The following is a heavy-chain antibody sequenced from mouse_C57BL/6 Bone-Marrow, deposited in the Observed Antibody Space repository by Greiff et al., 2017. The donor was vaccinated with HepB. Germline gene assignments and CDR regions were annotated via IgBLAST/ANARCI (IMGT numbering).Heavy chain of an antibody. Sequence: EVHLVESGGGLVQPGGSMKLSCVASGFTFSNYWMNWVRQSPEKGLEWVAQIRLKSDNYATHYAESVKGRFTISRDDSKSSVYLQMNNLRAEDTGIYYCTVEGFYGSSFYFDYWGQGTTLTVSS. CDR1: GFTFSNYW. D-gene: IGHD1-1*01. J-gene: IGHJ2*01. V-gene: IGHV6-3*01. CDR2: IRLKSDNYAT. CDR3: TVEGFYGSSFYFDY.